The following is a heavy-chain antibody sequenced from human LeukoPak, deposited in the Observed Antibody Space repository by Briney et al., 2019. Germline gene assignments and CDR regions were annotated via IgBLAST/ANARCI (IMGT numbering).Heavy chain of an antibody. CDR3: ARDGDGGNWFDP. CDR1: GYTFTSYG. Sequence: ASVKVPCKASGYTFTSYGISWVRQAPGQGLEWMGWISAYNGNTNYARKLQGRVTMTTDTSTSTAYMELRSLRSDDTAVYYCARDGDGGNWFDPWGQGTLVTVSS. D-gene: IGHD5-24*01. J-gene: IGHJ5*02. CDR2: ISAYNGNT. V-gene: IGHV1-18*01.